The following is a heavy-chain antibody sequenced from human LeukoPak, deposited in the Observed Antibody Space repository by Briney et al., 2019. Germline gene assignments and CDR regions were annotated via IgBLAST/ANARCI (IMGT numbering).Heavy chain of an antibody. CDR3: ASRERDSGYSHDAFDI. Sequence: PSETLSLTCTVSGGSISSSSSYWGWIRQPPGKGLEWIGSIYYSGSTYYNPSLKSRVTISVDTSKNQFSLKLSSVTAADTAVYYCASRERDSGYSHDAFDIWGQGTTVTVSS. CDR2: IYYSGST. D-gene: IGHD3-22*01. V-gene: IGHV4-39*07. J-gene: IGHJ3*02. CDR1: GGSISSSSSY.